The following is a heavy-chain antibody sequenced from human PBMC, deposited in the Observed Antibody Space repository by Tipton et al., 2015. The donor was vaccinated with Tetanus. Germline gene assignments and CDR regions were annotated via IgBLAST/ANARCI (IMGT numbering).Heavy chain of an antibody. CDR3: ARAHYDIVWGSYRPSSAGYFFDY. V-gene: IGHV4-4*07. CDR2: ISNGNA. Sequence: GLVKPSETLSLTCTVSRGPISSYYWSWIRQPAGKGLEWIGHISNGNADYTPSLKSRVTISVDTSKKHFSLKLSSVTSADTAVYYCARAHYDIVWGSYRPSSAGYFFDYWGQGTLVIVSS. J-gene: IGHJ4*02. D-gene: IGHD3-16*02. CDR1: RGPISSYY.